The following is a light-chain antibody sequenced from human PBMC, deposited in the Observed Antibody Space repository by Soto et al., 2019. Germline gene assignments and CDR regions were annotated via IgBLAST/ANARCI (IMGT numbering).Light chain of an antibody. CDR3: QQRSIWVT. J-gene: IGKJ4*01. CDR2: DAS. CDR1: QSVSNY. Sequence: EIVMTQSPATLSLSPGERATLSCRASQSVSNYLAWYQQKPGQTPRLLIYDASNRATGIPARFSGSGSGTDFTLTISSLEPEDFAVYYCQQRSIWVTFGGGTKVEIK. V-gene: IGKV3-11*01.